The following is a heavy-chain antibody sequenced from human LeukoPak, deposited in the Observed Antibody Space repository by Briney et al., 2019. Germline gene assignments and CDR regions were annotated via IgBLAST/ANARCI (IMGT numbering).Heavy chain of an antibody. J-gene: IGHJ2*01. CDR3: TREDNWYFDL. Sequence: AGGSLRLSCTASGFTFSDYYMTWIRQAPGKGLEWLSYVSTDSTYTNYADSVKGRFTISRDNAKSSLYLQLNSLTAEDTAVYYCTREDNWYFDLWGRGTPVTVSS. CDR1: GFTFSDYY. V-gene: IGHV3-11*05. CDR2: VSTDSTYT.